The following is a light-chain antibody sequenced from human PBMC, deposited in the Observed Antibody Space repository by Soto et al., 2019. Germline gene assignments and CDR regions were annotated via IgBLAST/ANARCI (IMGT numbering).Light chain of an antibody. J-gene: IGLJ1*01. CDR2: DVS. CDR3: SSYTSSRTLYV. CDR1: SRDVGGYNY. Sequence: QSVLTQPASVSGSPGQSITISCTGTSRDVGGYNYVSWYQQHPGKAPKLMIYDVSNRPSGVSNRFSGSKSGNTASLTISGLQAEDEADYYCSSYTSSRTLYVFGTGTKVTVL. V-gene: IGLV2-14*01.